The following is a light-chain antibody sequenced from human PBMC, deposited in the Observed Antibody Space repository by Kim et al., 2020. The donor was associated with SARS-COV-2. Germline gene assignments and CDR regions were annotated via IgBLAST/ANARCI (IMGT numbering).Light chain of an antibody. J-gene: IGLJ3*02. CDR2: RDT. V-gene: IGLV3-9*01. CDR3: QVWDSRTWV. Sequence: SGALGQTARITCGENKILTKNVHGYQRKPGQAPVLVMYRDTNRPSGIPERFSGSNSGNTATLTFSRAQAGDEADYYCQVWDSRTWVFGGGTQLTVL. CDR1: KILTKN.